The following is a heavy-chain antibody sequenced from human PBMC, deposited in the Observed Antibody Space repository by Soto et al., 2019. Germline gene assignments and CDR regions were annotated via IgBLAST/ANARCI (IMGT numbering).Heavy chain of an antibody. V-gene: IGHV3-23*01. J-gene: IGHJ6*02. D-gene: IGHD6-13*01. Sequence: GGSLRLSCAASGFTFSSYAMSWVRQAPGKGLEWVSAISGSGGSTYYADSVKGRFTISRDNSKNTLYLQMNSLRAEDTAVYYCAKGGGSSSWYNYYYYYGMDVWGQGTTVTVSS. CDR3: AKGGGSSSWYNYYYYYGMDV. CDR1: GFTFSSYA. CDR2: ISGSGGST.